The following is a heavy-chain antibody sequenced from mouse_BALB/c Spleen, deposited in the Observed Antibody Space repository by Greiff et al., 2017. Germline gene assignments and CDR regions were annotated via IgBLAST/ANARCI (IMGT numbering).Heavy chain of an antibody. CDR3: ARDAELGFAY. J-gene: IGHJ3*01. D-gene: IGHD2-12*01. CDR2: ISDGGSYT. CDR1: GFTFSDYY. V-gene: IGHV5-4*02. Sequence: EVKLMESGGGLVKPGGSLKLSCAASGFTFSDYYMYWVRQTPEKRLEWVATISDGGSYTYYPDSVKGRFTISRDNAKNNLYLQMSSLKSEDTAMYYCARDAELGFAYWGQGTLVTVSA.